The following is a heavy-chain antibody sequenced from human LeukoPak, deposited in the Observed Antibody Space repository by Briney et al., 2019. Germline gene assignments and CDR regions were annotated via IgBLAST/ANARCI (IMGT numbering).Heavy chain of an antibody. Sequence: PSETLSPTCSVSVGSMSTYYWSWIRQSAGKGLEWIGRIHPSGRTDYNPSLRSRVSLSVDTSKNQLSLKVSSVTAADTAIYYCARAPEFSSGWLLDCWGQGSLVTVSS. D-gene: IGHD6-19*01. CDR1: VGSMSTYY. CDR2: IHPSGRT. J-gene: IGHJ4*02. CDR3: ARAPEFSSGWLLDC. V-gene: IGHV4-4*07.